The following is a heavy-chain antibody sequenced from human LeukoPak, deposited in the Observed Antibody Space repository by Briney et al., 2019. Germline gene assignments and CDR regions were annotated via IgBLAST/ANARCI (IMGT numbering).Heavy chain of an antibody. V-gene: IGHV5-51*01. CDR3: ARHPGGYSSSPGYYYMDV. Sequence: GESLKISFKGSGYRFTSYWIGWVRQMPGKGLEWMGIIYPGDSDTRYSPSFQGQVTIPADKSISTAYLQWSSLKASDTAMYYCARHPGGYSSSPGYYYMDVWGKGTTVTVSS. CDR1: GYRFTSYW. D-gene: IGHD6-6*01. CDR2: IYPGDSDT. J-gene: IGHJ6*03.